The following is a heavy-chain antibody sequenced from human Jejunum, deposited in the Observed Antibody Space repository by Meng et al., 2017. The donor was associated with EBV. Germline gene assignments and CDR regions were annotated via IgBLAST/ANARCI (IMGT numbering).Heavy chain of an antibody. CDR1: GFTFSSYS. D-gene: IGHD3-16*02. CDR2: ISSGSSFI. V-gene: IGHV3-21*02. Sequence: ELELVESGGGLVKLGGSLRLYCAASGFTFSSYSMNWVRQAPGKGLEWVSYISSGSSFIYYADSVKGRFTISRDDAKNSLSLQMNNLGADDTAVYYCVRDSSFNVHWGQGTLVTVSS. J-gene: IGHJ4*02. CDR3: VRDSSFNVH.